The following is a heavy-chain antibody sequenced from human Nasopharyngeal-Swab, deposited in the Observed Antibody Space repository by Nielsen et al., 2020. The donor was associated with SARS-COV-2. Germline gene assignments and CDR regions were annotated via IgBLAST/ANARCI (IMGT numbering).Heavy chain of an antibody. V-gene: IGHV1-69*06. J-gene: IGHJ6*02. D-gene: IGHD3-10*01. CDR3: ARSITMVRGVMYLDV. CDR2: IIPIFGTA. Sequence: SVKVSCKASGGTFSSYAISWVRQAPGQGLEWMGGIIPIFGTANYAQKFQGRVTITADKSTSTAYMELSSLRAEDTAVYYCARSITMVRGVMYLDVWGQGTTVTVSS. CDR1: GGTFSSYA.